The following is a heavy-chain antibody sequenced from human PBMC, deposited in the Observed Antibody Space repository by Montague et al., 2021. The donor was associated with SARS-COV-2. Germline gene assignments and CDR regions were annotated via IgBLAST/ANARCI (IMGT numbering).Heavy chain of an antibody. Sequence: SLRLSCAASGFTVNSNYMSWVRQAPGKGLEWAALIYSGGDTTYAXSVRDRFTISRDNSKNTLYLQMNSLRVEDTAVFYCARGGVGATWAFDIWGQGTMVTVSS. CDR3: ARGGVGATWAFDI. V-gene: IGHV3-53*01. CDR1: GFTVNSNY. J-gene: IGHJ3*02. D-gene: IGHD1-26*01. CDR2: IYSGGDT.